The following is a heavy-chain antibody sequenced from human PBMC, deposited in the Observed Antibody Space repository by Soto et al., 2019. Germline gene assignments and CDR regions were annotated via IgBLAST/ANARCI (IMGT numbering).Heavy chain of an antibody. CDR1: GFTFSSYS. CDR2: ISSSSSYI. V-gene: IGHV3-21*01. CDR3: AVVLLSNAFDI. D-gene: IGHD3-10*01. J-gene: IGHJ3*02. Sequence: VRLSCAASGFTFSSYSMNWVRQAPGKGLEWVSSISSSSSYIYYADSVKGRFTISRDNAKNSLYLQMNSLRAEDTAVYYCAVVLLSNAFDIWGQGTMVTVSS.